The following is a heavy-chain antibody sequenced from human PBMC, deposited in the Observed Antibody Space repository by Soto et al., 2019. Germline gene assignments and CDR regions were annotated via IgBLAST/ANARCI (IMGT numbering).Heavy chain of an antibody. CDR1: GYTFASYG. D-gene: IGHD6-6*01. CDR2: ISGHNGNT. Sequence: ASVKVSCKASGYTFASYGINWVRQAPGQGLEWMGWISGHNGNTKYAQKFRGRVTMTTDTSTSTAYMELRSLRSDDTALYYCARDGIAARPTPDYWGQGTLVTVSS. J-gene: IGHJ4*02. CDR3: ARDGIAARPTPDY. V-gene: IGHV1-18*01.